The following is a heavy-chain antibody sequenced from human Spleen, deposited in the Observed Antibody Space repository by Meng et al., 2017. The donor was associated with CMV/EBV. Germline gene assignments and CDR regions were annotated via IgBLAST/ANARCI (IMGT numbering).Heavy chain of an antibody. D-gene: IGHD1-26*01. CDR1: GGSFSGYY. V-gene: IGHV4-59*01. CDR3: AREVIGDGSLAFDF. J-gene: IGHJ4*02. CDR2: AHYSGNT. Sequence: SETLSLTCAVYGGSFSGYYWSWIRQPPGKGLEWIGYAHYSGNTNHNPSLKSRVTISVDTSKKQFSLKLRSVTAADTAVYYCAREVIGDGSLAFDFWGQGTLVTVSS.